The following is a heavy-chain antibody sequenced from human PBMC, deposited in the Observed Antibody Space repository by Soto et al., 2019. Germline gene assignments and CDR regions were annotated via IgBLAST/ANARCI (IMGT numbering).Heavy chain of an antibody. D-gene: IGHD1-1*01. V-gene: IGHV5-51*01. Sequence: GESLKISCNCSGYSFTIYCIGLVRQMPGKGLEWMGITYPGDSDTRYSPSFQGQVTISADKSISTAYLQWSSLKASDTAMYYCARHREPYYFDYWGQGTLVTVSS. CDR3: ARHREPYYFDY. CDR2: TYPGDSDT. CDR1: GYSFTIYC. J-gene: IGHJ4*02.